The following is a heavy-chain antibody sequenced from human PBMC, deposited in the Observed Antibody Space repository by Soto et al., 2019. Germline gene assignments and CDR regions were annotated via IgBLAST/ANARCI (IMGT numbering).Heavy chain of an antibody. CDR2: IYYSGST. D-gene: IGHD2-15*01. CDR3: ARDQKVVADNWFDP. Sequence: SETLSLTCTVSGGSISSGDYYWSWIRQPPGKGLEWIGYIYYSGSTYYNPSLKSRVTISVDTSKNQFSLKLSSVTAADTAVYYCARDQKVVADNWFDPWGQGTLVTVSS. V-gene: IGHV4-30-4*01. J-gene: IGHJ5*02. CDR1: GGSISSGDYY.